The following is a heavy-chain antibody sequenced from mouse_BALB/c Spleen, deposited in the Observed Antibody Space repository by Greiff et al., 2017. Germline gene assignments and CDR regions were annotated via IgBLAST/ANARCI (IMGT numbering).Heavy chain of an antibody. CDR2: ISSGGSYT. CDR1: GFTFSSYG. V-gene: IGHV5-6*01. D-gene: IGHD4-1*01. J-gene: IGHJ3*01. Sequence: EVQLQQSGGDLVKPGGSLKLSCAASGFTFSSYGMSWVRQTPDKRLEWVATISSGGSYTYYPDSVKGRFTISRDNAKNTLYLQMSSLKSEDTAMYYCASPNWDGRFAYWGQGTLVTVSA. CDR3: ASPNWDGRFAY.